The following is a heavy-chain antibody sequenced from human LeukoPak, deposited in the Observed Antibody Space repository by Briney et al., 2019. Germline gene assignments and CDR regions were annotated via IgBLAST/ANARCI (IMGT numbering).Heavy chain of an antibody. CDR3: ARGITIFGVVIMIPHFDY. J-gene: IGHJ4*02. V-gene: IGHV3-7*04. Sequence: GGSLRLSCAASGFTLSSYWMSWVRQAPGKGLEWVANIKQEGSEKYYVDSVKGRFTIPRDNAKNSLYLQMNSLRAEDTAVYYCARGITIFGVVIMIPHFDYWGQGTLVTVSS. CDR2: IKQEGSEK. CDR1: GFTLSSYW. D-gene: IGHD3-3*01.